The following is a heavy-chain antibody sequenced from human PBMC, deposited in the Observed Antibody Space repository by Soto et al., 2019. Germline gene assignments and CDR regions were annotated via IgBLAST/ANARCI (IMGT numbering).Heavy chain of an antibody. D-gene: IGHD2-15*01. CDR1: GGSISSATYY. CDR2: IFYSGRR. Sequence: PPSLTSSVSGGSISSATYYWSWVRQRPGKGLEWIGYIFYSGRRYYNASLKTRLTISVDTSSNQFSLKLSSVTAADTAVYYCARVSYYYHSGGYQKGGSFDYGG. J-gene: IGHJ4*01. CDR3: ARVSYYYHSGGYQKGGSFDY. V-gene: IGHV4-31*03.